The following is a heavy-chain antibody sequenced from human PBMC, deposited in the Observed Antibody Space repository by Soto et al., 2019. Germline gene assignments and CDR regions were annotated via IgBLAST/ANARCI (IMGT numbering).Heavy chain of an antibody. CDR3: AKCEMSRIRNCCDP. CDR1: GLNTRFYS. Sequence: EGSLRLSCTPSGLNTRFYSMSCVRQTPGQGLEWVAALSRSGGATYYADSVRCRFTISRDASKDTLFLQMSNLRAEDTALYYCAKCEMSRIRNCCDPQGQGTRFTVCS. J-gene: IGHJ5*01. CDR2: LSRSGGAT. V-gene: IGHV3-23*01.